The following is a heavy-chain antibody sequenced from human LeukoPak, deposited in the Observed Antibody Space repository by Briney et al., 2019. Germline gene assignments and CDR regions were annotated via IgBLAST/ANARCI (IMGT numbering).Heavy chain of an antibody. CDR1: GYTFTGYY. Sequence: ASVKVSCKASGYTFTGYYMHWVRQAPGQGLEWMGWINPNSGGTNYAQKFQGWVTMTRDTSISIVYMELSRLRSDDTAVYYCARASTSYYDYMDVWGKGATVTVSS. J-gene: IGHJ6*03. CDR3: ARASTSYYDYMDV. V-gene: IGHV1-2*04. CDR2: INPNSGGT. D-gene: IGHD2-2*01.